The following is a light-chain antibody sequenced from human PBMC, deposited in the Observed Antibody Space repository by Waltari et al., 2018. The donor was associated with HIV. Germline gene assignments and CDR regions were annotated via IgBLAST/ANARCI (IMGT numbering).Light chain of an antibody. CDR2: GAS. V-gene: IGKV3-15*01. Sequence: IVMTQSPATLSVSPGERATLSCRASQSVSSDLAWYPQKPGQAPRLVIYGASTRATGIPARFSGSGSGTEFTLTISSLQSEDFAVYYCQHYNNWPQTFGQGTKVEIK. CDR1: QSVSSD. CDR3: QHYNNWPQT. J-gene: IGKJ1*01.